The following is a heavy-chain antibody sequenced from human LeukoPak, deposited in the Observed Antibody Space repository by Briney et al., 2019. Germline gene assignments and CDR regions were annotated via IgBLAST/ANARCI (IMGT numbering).Heavy chain of an antibody. Sequence: GSSVKVSCKASGGTFSSYAISWVRQAPGQGLEWMGWISAYNGNTNHAQKLQGRVTVTTDTSTSTAYMELRSLRSDDTPVYCCARGHQLVPYLDYWGQGTLVTVSS. J-gene: IGHJ4*02. CDR3: ARGHQLVPYLDY. D-gene: IGHD6-6*01. CDR1: GGTFSSYA. CDR2: ISAYNGNT. V-gene: IGHV1-18*01.